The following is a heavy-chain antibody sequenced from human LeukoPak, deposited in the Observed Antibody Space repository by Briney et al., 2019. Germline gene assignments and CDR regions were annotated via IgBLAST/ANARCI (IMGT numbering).Heavy chain of an antibody. Sequence: SETLSLTCAVSGVAISRGGYAWNWIRQPPGKGLEWIAYIYHSGTTYYNPSLKSRATISVDTSKNQFSLKLSSVTAADTAVYYCARDSVLAYCGGDCYSRAFDIWGQGTMVTVSS. D-gene: IGHD2-21*02. CDR3: ARDSVLAYCGGDCYSRAFDI. J-gene: IGHJ3*02. V-gene: IGHV4-30-4*07. CDR2: IYHSGTT. CDR1: GVAISRGGYA.